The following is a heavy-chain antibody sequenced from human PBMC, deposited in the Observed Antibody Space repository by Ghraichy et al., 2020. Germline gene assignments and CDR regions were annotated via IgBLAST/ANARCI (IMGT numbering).Heavy chain of an antibody. Sequence: SGPTLVKPTQTLTLTCTFSGFSLSTSGMCVSWIRQSPGKALEWLARIDWDDDKYYSTSLKTRLTISKDTSKNQVVLTMTNMDPVDTATYYCARTSRTTYYYDSSGYPLWYFDLWGRGTLVTVSS. CDR1: GFSLSTSGMC. J-gene: IGHJ2*01. CDR3: ARTSRTTYYYDSSGYPLWYFDL. D-gene: IGHD3-22*01. CDR2: IDWDDDK. V-gene: IGHV2-70*11.